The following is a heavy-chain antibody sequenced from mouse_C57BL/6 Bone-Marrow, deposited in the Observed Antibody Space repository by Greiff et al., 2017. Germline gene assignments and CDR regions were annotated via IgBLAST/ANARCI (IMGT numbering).Heavy chain of an antibody. J-gene: IGHJ3*01. CDR2: IDPSDSYT. V-gene: IGHV1-50*01. D-gene: IGHD2-5*01. CDR1: GYTFTSYW. CDR3: ARGESYYSKGAY. Sequence: QVQLKQSGAELVKPGASVKLSCKASGYTFTSYWMQWVKQRTGQGLEWIGEIDPSDSYTNYNQKFKGKATLTVDTSSSTAYMQLSSLTSEDSAVYYCARGESYYSKGAYWGQGTLVTVSA.